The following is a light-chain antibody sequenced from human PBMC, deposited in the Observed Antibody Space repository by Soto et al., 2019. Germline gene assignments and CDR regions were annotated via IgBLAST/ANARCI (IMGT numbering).Light chain of an antibody. CDR3: QQYGSSLIT. CDR2: GAS. Sequence: EIVLTQSACTLSWSAGERATLSCGASQSVSSSYLAWYQQKPGQAPRLLIYGASSRATGIPDRFSGSGSGTDFTLTISRLETEDFAVYYCQQYGSSLITFGQGTRLEIK. J-gene: IGKJ5*01. V-gene: IGKV3-20*01. CDR1: QSVSSSY.